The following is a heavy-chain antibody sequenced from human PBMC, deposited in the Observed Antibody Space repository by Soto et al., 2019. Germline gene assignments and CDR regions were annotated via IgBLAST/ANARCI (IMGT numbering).Heavy chain of an antibody. D-gene: IGHD3-10*01. CDR3: ARGGDYYGSGSWDYGMDV. CDR2: IYYSGST. Sequence: QVQLQESGPGLVKPSQTLSLTCTVSGGSISSGGYYWSWIRQHPGKGLEWIGYIYYSGSTYYNPSLKCRVTLSVDTAKNLFSLKLSSVTAADTAVYHCARGGDYYGSGSWDYGMDVWGQGTTVTVSS. V-gene: IGHV4-31*03. J-gene: IGHJ6*02. CDR1: GGSISSGGYY.